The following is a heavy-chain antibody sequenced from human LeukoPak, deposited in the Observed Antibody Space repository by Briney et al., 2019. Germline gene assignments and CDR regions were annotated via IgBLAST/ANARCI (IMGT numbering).Heavy chain of an antibody. CDR1: GFPFSRYG. V-gene: IGHV3-30*02. D-gene: IGHD2-15*01. Sequence: GVSLRLFCAASGFPFSRYGMHWLRQAPGKGLEWVAFIRYDGSNIYYADSVKGRFTISRDNSKNTLYLQMNSLRAEDTAVYYCAKCVVAAAKFDSWGQGTLVTVSS. CDR3: AKCVVAAAKFDS. CDR2: IRYDGSNI. J-gene: IGHJ4*02.